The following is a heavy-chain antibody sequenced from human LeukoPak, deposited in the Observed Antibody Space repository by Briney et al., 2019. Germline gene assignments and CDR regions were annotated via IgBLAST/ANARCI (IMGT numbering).Heavy chain of an antibody. CDR3: ARAGWSYYHDSSGYY. CDR1: GFTFSSYW. D-gene: IGHD3-22*01. CDR2: IKQDGSEK. V-gene: IGHV3-7*01. Sequence: QAGGSLRLSCAASGFTFSSYWMSWVRQAPGKGLEWVANIKQDGSEKYYVDSVKGRFTISRDNAKNSLYLQMNSLRAEDTAVYYCARAGWSYYHDSSGYYWGQGTLVTVSS. J-gene: IGHJ4*02.